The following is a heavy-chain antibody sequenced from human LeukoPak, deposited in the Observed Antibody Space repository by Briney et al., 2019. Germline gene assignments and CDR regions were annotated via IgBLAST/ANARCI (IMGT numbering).Heavy chain of an antibody. Sequence: GGSLRLSCAASGFTFSSYAMSWVRQAPGKGLEWVSAISGSGGSTYYADSVKGRFTISRDNSKNTLYLQMYSLRAEDPAVYYCAKIIVVPAAYNWFDPWGQGTLVTVSS. V-gene: IGHV3-23*01. J-gene: IGHJ5*02. CDR1: GFTFSSYA. CDR2: ISGSGGST. D-gene: IGHD2-2*01. CDR3: AKIIVVPAAYNWFDP.